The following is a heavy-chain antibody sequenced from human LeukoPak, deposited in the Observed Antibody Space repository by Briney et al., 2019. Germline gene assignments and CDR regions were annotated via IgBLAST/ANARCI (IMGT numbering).Heavy chain of an antibody. D-gene: IGHD1-1*01. CDR3: ARDGGKVQD. CDR1: GGSLSSYY. CDR2: IYYSGST. Sequence: SETLSLTCTVSGGSLSSYYWSWVRQPPAKGLAWIGYIYYSGSTNYNPSLKSRVTISVDTSKNQFSLKLSSVTAADTAVYYCARDGGKVQDWGQGTLVTVSS. J-gene: IGHJ4*02. V-gene: IGHV4-59*01.